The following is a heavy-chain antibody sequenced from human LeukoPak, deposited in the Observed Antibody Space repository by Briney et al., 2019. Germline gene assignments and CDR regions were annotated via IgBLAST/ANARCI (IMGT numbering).Heavy chain of an antibody. J-gene: IGHJ5*02. CDR1: GGSISSSSYY. CDR2: IYYSGST. Sequence: SETLSLTCTVSGGSISSSSYYWGWIRQPPGKGLEWIGSIYYSGSTYYNPSLKSRVTISVDTSKNQFSLKLSSVTAADTAVYYCARRPQNYYGSGSYPYRNWFDPWGQGTLVTVSS. D-gene: IGHD3-10*01. CDR3: ARRPQNYYGSGSYPYRNWFDP. V-gene: IGHV4-39*01.